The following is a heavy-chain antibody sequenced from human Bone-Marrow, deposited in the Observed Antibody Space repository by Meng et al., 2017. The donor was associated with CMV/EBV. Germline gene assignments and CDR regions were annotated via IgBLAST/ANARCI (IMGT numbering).Heavy chain of an antibody. CDR1: GFTVSSNY. J-gene: IGHJ6*02. V-gene: IGHV3-53*01. D-gene: IGHD3-16*01. Sequence: GESLKISCAASGFTVSSNYMSWVRQAPGKGLEWVSVIYSGGSTYYADSVKGRFTISRDNSKNTLYLQMNSLRAEDTAVYNCARDRGEYYYNGMEVWGQGTTVTVSS. CDR3: ARDRGEYYYNGMEV. CDR2: IYSGGST.